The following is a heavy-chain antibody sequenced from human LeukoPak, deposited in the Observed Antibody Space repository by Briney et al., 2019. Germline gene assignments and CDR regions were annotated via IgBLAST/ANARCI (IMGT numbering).Heavy chain of an antibody. CDR2: IYYSGST. J-gene: IGHJ4*02. Sequence: SETLSLTCTVSGGSISSYYWSWIRQPPGKGLEWIGYIYYSGSTNYNPSLKSRVTISVDTSKNQFSLKLSSVTAADTAVYYCARQYCSCTSCYYYFDYWGQGTLVTVSS. CDR3: ARQYCSCTSCYYYFDY. V-gene: IGHV4-59*01. D-gene: IGHD2-2*01. CDR1: GGSISSYY.